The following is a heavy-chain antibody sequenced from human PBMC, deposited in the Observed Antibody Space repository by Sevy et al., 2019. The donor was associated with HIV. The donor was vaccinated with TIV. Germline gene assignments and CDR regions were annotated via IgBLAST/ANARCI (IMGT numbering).Heavy chain of an antibody. CDR3: ARDRRAGYSSNWYRDFDY. CDR2: ISHDGFNQ. D-gene: IGHD6-13*01. J-gene: IGHJ4*02. CDR1: GFTFSDYA. Sequence: GGSPRLSCAASGFTFSDYAMHWVRQAPGKGLEWVAVISHDGFNQYYADSVKGRLTISRDSSKTTLYLEMHSLRAEDTALYYCARDRRAGYSSNWYRDFDYWGQGTLVTVSS. V-gene: IGHV3-30*04.